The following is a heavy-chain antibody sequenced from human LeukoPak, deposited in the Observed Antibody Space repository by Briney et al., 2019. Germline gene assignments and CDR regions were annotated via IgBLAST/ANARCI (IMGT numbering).Heavy chain of an antibody. Sequence: GASVKVSCKASGYTFTSYYMHWVRQAPGQGLEWMEIINPSGGSTSYAQKFQGRVTMTRDTSTSTVYMELSSLRSEDTAVYYCARDLGRLQFWFDPWGQRTLVTVSS. J-gene: IGHJ5*02. CDR2: INPSGGST. V-gene: IGHV1-46*01. CDR1: GYTFTSYY. D-gene: IGHD5-24*01. CDR3: ARDLGRLQFWFDP.